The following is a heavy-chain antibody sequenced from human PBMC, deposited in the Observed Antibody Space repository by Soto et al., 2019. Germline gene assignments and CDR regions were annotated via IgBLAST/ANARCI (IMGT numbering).Heavy chain of an antibody. D-gene: IGHD2-15*01. CDR2: INHSGST. CDR1: GGSFSGYY. J-gene: IGHJ4*02. Sequence: SETLSLTCAVYGGSFSGYYWSWIRQPPGKGLEWIGEINHSGSTNYNPSLKSRVTISVDTSKNQFSLKLSSVTAADTAVYYCARESFHFLGYCSGGSCYSHSWGQGTLVTVSS. CDR3: ARESFHFLGYCSGGSCYSHS. V-gene: IGHV4-34*01.